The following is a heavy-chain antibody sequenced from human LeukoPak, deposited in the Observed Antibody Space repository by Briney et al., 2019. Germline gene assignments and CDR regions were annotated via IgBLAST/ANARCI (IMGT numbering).Heavy chain of an antibody. CDR2: MNPNSGNT. CDR1: GYTFTSYG. D-gene: IGHD6-13*01. Sequence: GASVKVSCKASGYTFTSYGISWVRQATGQGLEWMGWMNPNSGNTGYAQKFQGRVTMTRNTSISTAYMELSSLRSEDTAVYYCARGLRWYSSSWYRYWYFDLWGRGTLVTVSS. CDR3: ARGLRWYSSSWYRYWYFDL. J-gene: IGHJ2*01. V-gene: IGHV1-8*02.